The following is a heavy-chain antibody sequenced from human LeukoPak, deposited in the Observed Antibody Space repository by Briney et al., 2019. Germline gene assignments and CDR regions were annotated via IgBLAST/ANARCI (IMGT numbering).Heavy chain of an antibody. Sequence: GRSLRLSCAASGFTFSSYAMHWVRQAPGKGLERVAVISYDGSNKYYADSVKGRFTISRDNSKNTLYLQMNSLRAEDTAVYYCARVYSGSYFLYYYYGMDVWGQGTTVTVSS. CDR2: ISYDGSNK. D-gene: IGHD1-26*01. J-gene: IGHJ6*02. CDR3: ARVYSGSYFLYYYYGMDV. CDR1: GFTFSSYA. V-gene: IGHV3-30-3*01.